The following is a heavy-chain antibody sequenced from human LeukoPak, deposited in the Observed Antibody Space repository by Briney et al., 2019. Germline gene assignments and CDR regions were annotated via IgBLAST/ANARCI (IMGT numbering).Heavy chain of an antibody. D-gene: IGHD6-13*01. CDR3: ARSSSSWEFDY. CDR2: IYYSGST. Sequence: SETLSLTCTVPGGSISSHYWSWIRQPPGKGLEWIGYIYYSGSTNYNPSLKSRVTISVDTSKNQFSLKLSSVTAADTAVYYCARSSSSWEFDYWGQGTLVTVSS. J-gene: IGHJ4*02. CDR1: GGSISSHY. V-gene: IGHV4-59*11.